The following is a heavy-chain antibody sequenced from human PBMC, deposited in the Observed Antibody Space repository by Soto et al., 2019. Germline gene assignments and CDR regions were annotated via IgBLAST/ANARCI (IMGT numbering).Heavy chain of an antibody. CDR1: GGSVNGYY. D-gene: IGHD6-13*01. CDR2: INHTGGT. V-gene: IGHV4-34*10. J-gene: IGHJ4*01. Sequence: PSETLSLTCAVYGGSVNGYYWNWIRQPPGKGLEWIGEINHTGGTHYNPSLKSRVTMSVDTSQNQFSLRLNSVTAADTAVYYCARSGYGSSDFDHWGQGTLVTVSS. CDR3: ARSGYGSSDFDH.